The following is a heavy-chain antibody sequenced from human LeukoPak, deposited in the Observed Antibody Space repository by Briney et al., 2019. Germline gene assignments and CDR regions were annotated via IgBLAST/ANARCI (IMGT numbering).Heavy chain of an antibody. CDR3: TRGGLTFGGN. D-gene: IGHD3-10*01. CDR2: VSHRGDT. CDR1: GGSISSSNL. J-gene: IGHJ4*02. V-gene: IGHV4/OR15-8*02. Sequence: SGTLSLTCVVFGGSISSSNLWSWVRQPPGKGLEWIGEVSHRGDTNYNPSLKSRVTISIDKSKNQCSLRLTSVTAADTAVYYCTRGGLTFGGNWGQGILVTVSS.